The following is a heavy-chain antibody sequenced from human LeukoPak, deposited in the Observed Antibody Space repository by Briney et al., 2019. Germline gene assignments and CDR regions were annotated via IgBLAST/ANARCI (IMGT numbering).Heavy chain of an antibody. CDR3: AKSCSGGSCFPDS. Sequence: GGSLRLSCVVSGFTFSTYGIHWVRQTPGKGLEWVAFIRYDGSNKVYVDSVKGRFTISRDNSKNTLYLQMDSLRAEDTAVYYCAKSCSGGSCFPDSWGQGTLVTVSS. V-gene: IGHV3-30*02. CDR2: IRYDGSNK. CDR1: GFTFSTYG. D-gene: IGHD2-15*01. J-gene: IGHJ4*02.